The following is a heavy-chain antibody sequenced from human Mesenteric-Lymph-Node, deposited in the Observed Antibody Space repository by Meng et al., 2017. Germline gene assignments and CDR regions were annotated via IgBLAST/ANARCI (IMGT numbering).Heavy chain of an antibody. J-gene: IGHJ4*02. Sequence: LEGAGPGLVKPSGTLSLTCVVSGGSISSSYWWTWVRQSPGKGLEWIGEMYHSGTTNYNPSLKSRVTISMGKSNNQLSLKLNSVTAADTAVYYCATQESRDGHNPYWGQGTLVTVSS. CDR3: ATQESRDGHNPY. V-gene: IGHV4-4*02. D-gene: IGHD5-24*01. CDR1: GGSISSSYW. CDR2: MYHSGTT.